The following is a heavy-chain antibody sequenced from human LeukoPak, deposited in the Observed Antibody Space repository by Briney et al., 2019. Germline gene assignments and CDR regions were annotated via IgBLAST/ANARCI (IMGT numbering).Heavy chain of an antibody. CDR1: GFTFRSYE. CDR2: INWSGGST. V-gene: IGHV3-20*04. J-gene: IGHJ4*02. CDR3: ARDQEVAAIGFDY. D-gene: IGHD2-15*01. Sequence: PGGSLRLSCAASGFTFRSYEMSWVRQAPGKGLEWVSGINWSGGSTGYADSVKGRFTISRDNAKNSLYLQMNSLRAEDTALYYCARDQEVAAIGFDYWGQGTLVTGSS.